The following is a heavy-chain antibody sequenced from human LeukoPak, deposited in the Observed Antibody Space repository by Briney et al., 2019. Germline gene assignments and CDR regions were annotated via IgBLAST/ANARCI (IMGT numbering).Heavy chain of an antibody. J-gene: IGHJ4*02. V-gene: IGHV4-39*07. CDR3: ARVTNVLRFLEWLPAVYYFDY. D-gene: IGHD3-3*01. Sequence: PSETLSLTCTVSGGSISGSSYHWGWIRQPPGKGLEWIGSINYRGHTYYNPSLESRVAVSVDTSKNQFSLKMRSVTAADTAVYFCARVTNVLRFLEWLPAVYYFDYWGQGTLVTVSS. CDR2: INYRGHT. CDR1: GGSISGSSYH.